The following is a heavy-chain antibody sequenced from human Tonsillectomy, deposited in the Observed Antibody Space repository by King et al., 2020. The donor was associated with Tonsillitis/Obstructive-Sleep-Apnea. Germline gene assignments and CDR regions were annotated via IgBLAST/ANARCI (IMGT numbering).Heavy chain of an antibody. CDR2: ISYDGSNK. V-gene: IGHV3-30*04. D-gene: IGHD6-13*01. CDR1: GFTLSSYA. CDR3: AGDRDGSGSTWWNAFDI. Sequence: VQLVESGGGVVQPGRSLRLSCAASGFTLSSYAMHWVRQAPGKGLEWVAVISYDGSNKYYADSVKGRFTISRDNSKNTLYLQMNSLRAEDTAVYYCAGDRDGSGSTWWNAFDIWGQGTMVTVSS. J-gene: IGHJ3*02.